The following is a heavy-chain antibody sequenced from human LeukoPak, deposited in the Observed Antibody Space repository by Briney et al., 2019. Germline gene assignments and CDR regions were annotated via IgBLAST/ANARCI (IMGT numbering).Heavy chain of an antibody. CDR3: ARANYYGSGSYTRPGDY. J-gene: IGHJ4*02. D-gene: IGHD3-10*01. CDR1: GYTFTGYY. CDR2: INPNSGGT. Sequence: ASVKVSCKASGYTFTGYYMHWVRQAPGQGLEWMGWINPNSGGTNYAQKFQGRVTMTRDTSISTAYMELSRLRSDDTAVYYCARANYYGSGSYTRPGDYWGQGTLVTVSS. V-gene: IGHV1-2*02.